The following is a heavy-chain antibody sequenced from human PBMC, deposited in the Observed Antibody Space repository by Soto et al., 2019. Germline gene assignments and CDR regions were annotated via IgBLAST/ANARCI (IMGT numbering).Heavy chain of an antibody. CDR3: ARLERERITMVRGVTLPDY. CDR1: GFTVSSNY. J-gene: IGHJ4*02. D-gene: IGHD3-10*01. Sequence: EVQLVESGGGLVQPGGSLRLSCAASGFTVSSNYMSWVRQAPGKGLEWVSVIYSGGSTYYADSVKGRFTISRDNSKNTLYLQMNSLRAEDTAVYYCARLERERITMVRGVTLPDYWGQGTLVTVSS. V-gene: IGHV3-66*01. CDR2: IYSGGST.